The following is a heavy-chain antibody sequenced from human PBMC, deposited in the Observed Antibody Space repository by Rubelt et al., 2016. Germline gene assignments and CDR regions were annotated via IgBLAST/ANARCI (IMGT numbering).Heavy chain of an antibody. J-gene: IGHJ5*01. CDR2: ISTSGGTT. V-gene: IGHV3-23*01. Sequence: EVQLLESGGGLVQPGGSLRLSCATSGFTFTTYAMSWVRQAPGKGLDWVSAISTSGGTTYYADSVKGRFAISRDNSKNTVWRIMTSLRVEDTALYYCAKVVRAKGDDVRYCSSSSCYAGSFDSWGHGTLVTVSS. CDR3: AKVVRAKGDDVRYCSSSSCYAGSFDS. D-gene: IGHD2-2*01. CDR1: GFTFTTYA.